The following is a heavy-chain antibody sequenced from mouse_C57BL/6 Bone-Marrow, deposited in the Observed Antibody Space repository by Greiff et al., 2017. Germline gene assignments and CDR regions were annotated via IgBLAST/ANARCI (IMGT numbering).Heavy chain of an antibody. CDR2: IDPEAGET. CDR3: ARSLLCFSWFAY. J-gene: IGHJ3*01. Sequence: VQLQQSGAELVKPGASVTLSCTASGFNIKDYYMHWVKQRTEQGLEWIGRIDPEAGETKYAPKFQGKAIITADTSSNTAYLQLSGLTSEDTAVYYCARSLLCFSWFAYWGQGTLVTASA. V-gene: IGHV14-2*01. CDR1: GFNIKDYY. D-gene: IGHD2-10*01.